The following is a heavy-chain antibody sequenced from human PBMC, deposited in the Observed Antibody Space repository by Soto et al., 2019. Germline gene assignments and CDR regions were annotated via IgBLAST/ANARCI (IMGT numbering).Heavy chain of an antibody. CDR2: IYYSGST. V-gene: IGHV4-59*01. J-gene: IGHJ6*02. CDR3: ARDKDYYGMDV. CDR1: GGSISSYY. Sequence: QVQLQESGPGLVKPSETLSLTCTVSGGSISSYYWSWIRQPPGKGLEWIGYIYYSGSTNYNPSLKSRVTISVDTSKNQFSLKLSSVTAADTAVYYWARDKDYYGMDVWGQGTTVTVSS.